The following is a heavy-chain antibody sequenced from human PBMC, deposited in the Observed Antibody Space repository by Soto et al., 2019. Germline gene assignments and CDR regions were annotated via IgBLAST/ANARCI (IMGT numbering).Heavy chain of an antibody. J-gene: IGHJ4*02. D-gene: IGHD5-12*01. CDR1: GGSISSSSYY. Sequence: QLQLQESGPGLVKPSETLSLTCTVSGGSISSSSYYWGWIRQPPGKGLEWIGSIYYSGSTYYNPSLKSRVTISVDTSKNQFSLKLSSVTAADTAVYYCARHDGYSGSLIGYWGQGTLVTVSS. CDR3: ARHDGYSGSLIGY. V-gene: IGHV4-39*01. CDR2: IYYSGST.